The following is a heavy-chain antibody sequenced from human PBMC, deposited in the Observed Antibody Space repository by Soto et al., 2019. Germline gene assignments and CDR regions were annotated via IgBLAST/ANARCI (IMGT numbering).Heavy chain of an antibody. CDR2: ISYDGSNK. J-gene: IGHJ6*02. CDR1: GFTFSSYG. V-gene: IGHV3-30*18. D-gene: IGHD6-25*01. CDR3: AKDRRPNYYYGMDV. Sequence: QVQLVESGGGVVQPGRSLRLSCAASGFTFSSYGMHWVRQAPGKGLEWVAVISYDGSNKYYADSVKGRFTISRDNSKNTLYLQMNSLRAEDTAVYYCAKDRRPNYYYGMDVWGQWTTVTVSS.